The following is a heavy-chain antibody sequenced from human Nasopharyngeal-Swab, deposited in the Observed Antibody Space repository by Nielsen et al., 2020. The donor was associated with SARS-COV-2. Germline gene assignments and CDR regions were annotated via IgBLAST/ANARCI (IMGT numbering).Heavy chain of an antibody. CDR2: IKEDGSET. V-gene: IGHV3-7*01. CDR3: ARAPVIATRPIHWFDP. J-gene: IGHJ5*02. D-gene: IGHD2/OR15-2a*01. CDR1: GFSVSTYW. Sequence: GESLKISCAASGFSVSTYWMTWVRQDPGRGLEWIANIKEDGSETYYVDSVKGRFTISRDNAKNSLYLQMNSLRGEDTAVYFCARAPVIATRPIHWFDPRGRGTLVIVSS.